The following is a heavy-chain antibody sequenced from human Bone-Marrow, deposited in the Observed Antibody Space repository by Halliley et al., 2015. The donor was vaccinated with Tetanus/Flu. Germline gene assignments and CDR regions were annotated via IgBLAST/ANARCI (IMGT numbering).Heavy chain of an antibody. Sequence: SLRLSCAASGFTFSSYAMSWVRQAPGKGLEWVSAISGSGGSTYYADSVKGRFTISRDNSKNTLYLQMNSLRAEDTAVYYCALTYYYGSGRPVRFAYWGQGTLVTVSS. D-gene: IGHD3-10*01. V-gene: IGHV3-23*01. J-gene: IGHJ4*02. CDR2: ISGSGGST. CDR3: ALTYYYGSGRPVRFAY. CDR1: GFTFSSYA.